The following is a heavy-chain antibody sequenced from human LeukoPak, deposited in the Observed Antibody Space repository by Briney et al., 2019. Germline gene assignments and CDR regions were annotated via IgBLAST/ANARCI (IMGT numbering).Heavy chain of an antibody. CDR1: GGSVSSSKYL. V-gene: IGHV4-39*07. CDR3: ARSQPSPYYYGSGSYYGY. Sequence: SETLSLTCAVSGGSVSSSKYLWGWIRQPPGKELEWIGSISYSGNTDYNPSLKSRVTLSVDTSKNQFSLKLSSVTAADTAVYYCARSQPSPYYYGSGSYYGYWGQGTLVTVSS. CDR2: ISYSGNT. D-gene: IGHD3-10*01. J-gene: IGHJ4*02.